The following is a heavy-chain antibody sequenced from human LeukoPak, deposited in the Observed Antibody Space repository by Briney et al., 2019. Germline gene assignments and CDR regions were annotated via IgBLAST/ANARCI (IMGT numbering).Heavy chain of an antibody. CDR2: IKQDGSEK. D-gene: IGHD5-18*01. CDR1: GFTFSSYW. J-gene: IGHJ4*02. Sequence: GGSLGLSCAASGFTFSSYWMSWVRQAPGKGLEWVANIKQDGSEKYYVDSVKGRFTISRDNAKNSLYLQMNSLRAEDTAVYYCARDPGAYGYSYGYPLDYWGQGTLVTVSS. V-gene: IGHV3-7*01. CDR3: ARDPGAYGYSYGYPLDY.